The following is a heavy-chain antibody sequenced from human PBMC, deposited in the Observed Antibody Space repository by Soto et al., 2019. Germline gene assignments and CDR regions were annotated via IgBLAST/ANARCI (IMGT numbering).Heavy chain of an antibody. CDR1: GFTFSSYG. CDR2: ISKSGTTT. CDR3: AKDPITSPLWHFDP. J-gene: IGHJ5*02. Sequence: PGGSLRLSCVASGFTFSSYGMNWVRQGPGKGLEWLSFISKSGTTTYYADSVKGRFTISRDNAKNSLYLQMNSLRDEDTAVYYCAKDPITSPLWHFDPWGQGTLVTVSS. D-gene: IGHD3-10*01. V-gene: IGHV3-48*02.